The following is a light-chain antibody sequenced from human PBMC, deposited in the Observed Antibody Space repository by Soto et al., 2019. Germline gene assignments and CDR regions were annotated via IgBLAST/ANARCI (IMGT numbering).Light chain of an antibody. J-gene: IGLJ1*01. Sequence: QSALTQPASVSGSPGQSITISCTGTSSDVATYNLVSWYQQRPGAAPQLIIYEVTKRPSGVSTRFSGSQSGNTASLTISGLQAEDEADYYCCLYAVTFYVFGTGTKVTVL. CDR2: EVT. CDR1: SSDVATYNL. V-gene: IGLV2-23*02. CDR3: CLYAVTFYV.